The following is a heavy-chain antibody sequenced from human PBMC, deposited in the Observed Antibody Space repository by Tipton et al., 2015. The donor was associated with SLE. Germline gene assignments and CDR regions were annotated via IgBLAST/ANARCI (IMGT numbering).Heavy chain of an antibody. CDR2: ISSSGSTI. D-gene: IGHD6-13*01. V-gene: IGHV3-11*04. CDR3: AISLYSSPDY. Sequence: GSLRLSCAASGFTFSDCYMSWIRQAPGKGLEWVSYISSSGSTIYYADSVKGRFTISRDNSKNTLYLQMNSLRAEDTAVYYCAISLYSSPDYWGQGTLVTVSS. J-gene: IGHJ4*02. CDR1: GFTFSDCY.